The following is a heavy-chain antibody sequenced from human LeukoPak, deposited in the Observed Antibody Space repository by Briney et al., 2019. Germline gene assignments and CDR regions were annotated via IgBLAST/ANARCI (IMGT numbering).Heavy chain of an antibody. CDR3: AKVMEASGSYYFYYYGMDV. V-gene: IGHV3-21*04. Sequence: GGSLRLSCAASGFTFSSYNMNWVRQAPGKGLEWVSSITSSSSIYYADSVKGRFTISRDNAKSSLYLQMNSLRAEDTAVYYCAKVMEASGSYYFYYYGMDVWGQGTTVTVSS. CDR2: ITSSSSI. J-gene: IGHJ6*02. CDR1: GFTFSSYN. D-gene: IGHD3-10*01.